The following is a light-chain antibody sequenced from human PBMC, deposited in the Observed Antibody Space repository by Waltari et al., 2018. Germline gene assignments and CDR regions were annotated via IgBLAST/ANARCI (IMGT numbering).Light chain of an antibody. V-gene: IGKV3-20*01. J-gene: IGKJ1*01. CDR2: GAS. Sequence: SFIDSQSYNRYLACEQQQPGQPPMLLIYGASTSATGTPDWCSGSGCRKDFSLTSSILDHEVFAVYCCQQHVSLPATFGQGTKVEIK. CDR1: QSYNRY. CDR3: QQHVSLPAT.